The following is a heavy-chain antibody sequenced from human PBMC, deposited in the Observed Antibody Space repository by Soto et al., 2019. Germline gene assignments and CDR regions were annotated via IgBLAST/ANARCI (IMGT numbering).Heavy chain of an antibody. CDR2: IYYSGST. D-gene: IGHD2-15*01. J-gene: IGHJ6*02. CDR3: ARADSVVNYYYYGMDV. CDR1: GGSISSGDYY. Sequence: SETLSLTCTVSGGSISSGDYYWSWIRQPPGKGLEWIGYIYYSGSTYYNPSLESRVTISVDTSKNQFSLKLSSVTAADTAVYYCARADSVVNYYYYGMDVWGQGTTVTVSS. V-gene: IGHV4-30-4*01.